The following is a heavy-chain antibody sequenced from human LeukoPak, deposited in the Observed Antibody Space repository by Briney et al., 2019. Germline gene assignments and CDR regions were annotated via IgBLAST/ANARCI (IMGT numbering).Heavy chain of an antibody. J-gene: IGHJ4*02. D-gene: IGHD6-19*01. V-gene: IGHV1-2*02. CDR3: ARPFSSGWGGDYFDY. CDR2: INPNSGGT. CDR1: GYTFTGYY. Sequence: ASVKVSCKASGYTFTGYYMHWVRQAPGQGLEWMGWINPNSGGTNYAQKFQGRVTMTRDTSISTAYMELSRLRSDDTAVYYCARPFSSGWGGDYFDYWGQGTLVTVSS.